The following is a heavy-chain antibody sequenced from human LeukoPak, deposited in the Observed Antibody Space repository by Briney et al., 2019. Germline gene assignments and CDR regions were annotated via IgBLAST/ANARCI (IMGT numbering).Heavy chain of an antibody. D-gene: IGHD2-2*01. Sequence: GPVKVSCKASGYTFTSYDINWVRQATGQGLEWMGWMNPNSGNTGYAQKFQGRVTMTRNTSISTAYMELSSLRSEDTAVYYCARGSSVVVPAAIRFDPWGQGTLVTVSS. CDR2: MNPNSGNT. CDR1: GYTFTSYD. V-gene: IGHV1-8*01. J-gene: IGHJ5*02. CDR3: ARGSSVVVPAAIRFDP.